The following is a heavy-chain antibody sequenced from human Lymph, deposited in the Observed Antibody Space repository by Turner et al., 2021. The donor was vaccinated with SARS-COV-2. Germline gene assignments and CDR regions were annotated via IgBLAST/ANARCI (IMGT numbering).Heavy chain of an antibody. V-gene: IGHV3-30*04. CDR2: RSYDGSNK. J-gene: IGHJ5*01. CDR1: GFTFSSYV. D-gene: IGHD2-2*01. CDR3: ARGVPEFDS. Sequence: QVQLVESGGGVVQPGWSLRLSCAASGFTFSSYVMHWVRPAPGKGLEWVAVRSYDGSNKYYADSVKGRFTISRDYSKNTLYLQMNRLRAEDTAIYYCARGVPEFDSWGQGTLVTVSS.